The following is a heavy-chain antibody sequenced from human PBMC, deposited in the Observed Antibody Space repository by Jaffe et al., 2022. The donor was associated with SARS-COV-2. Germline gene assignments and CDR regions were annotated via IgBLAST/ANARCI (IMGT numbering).Heavy chain of an antibody. CDR3: AKRGYSTSWNFDN. V-gene: IGHV3-23*04. J-gene: IGHJ4*02. Sequence: VQLVESGGGLVQPGGSLRLSCVASGFTFSSYAMIWVRQAPGKGLEWVSGINGGGRSTYYADSVRGRFTISRDDSKNTLYLQMNSLRAEDTAVYSCAKRGYSTSWNFDNWGQGSLVTVSS. D-gene: IGHD6-13*01. CDR2: INGGGRST. CDR1: GFTFSSYA.